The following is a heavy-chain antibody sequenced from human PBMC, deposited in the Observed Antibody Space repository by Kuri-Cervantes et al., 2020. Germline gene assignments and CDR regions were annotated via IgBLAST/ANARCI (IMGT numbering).Heavy chain of an antibody. V-gene: IGHV1-8*03. CDR3: ARGGGLGYCTGGVCYTDYYYYMDV. D-gene: IGHD2-8*02. CDR2: MNPNSGNT. CDR1: GYTFTSYD. Sequence: ASVKVSCKASGYTFTSYDINWVRQATGQGLEWMGWMNPNSGNTGYAQKFQGRVTITADESTSTAYMELSSLRSDDTAVYYCARGGGLGYCTGGVCYTDYYYYMDVWGKGTTVTVSS. J-gene: IGHJ6*03.